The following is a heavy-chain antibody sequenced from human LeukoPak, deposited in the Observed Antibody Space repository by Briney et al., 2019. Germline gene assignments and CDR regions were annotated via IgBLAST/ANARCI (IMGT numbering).Heavy chain of an antibody. J-gene: IGHJ4*02. Sequence: SETLSLTCTVSSGSFSSYYWNLIRRPAGKGLEWIGRIYITGSTNYNPSLKSRVTMSVDTSKNQFSLNLSSVTAADTAVYYCARGRGYYQDYWGQGTLVTVSS. CDR2: IYITGST. CDR1: SGSFSSYY. D-gene: IGHD3-22*01. V-gene: IGHV4-4*07. CDR3: ARGRGYYQDY.